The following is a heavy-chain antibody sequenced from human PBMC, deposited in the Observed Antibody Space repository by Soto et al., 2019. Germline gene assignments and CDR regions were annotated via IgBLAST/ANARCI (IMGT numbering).Heavy chain of an antibody. J-gene: IGHJ4*02. D-gene: IGHD2-21*02. CDR2: ISAYNGNT. Sequence: QVQLVQSGAEVKKPGASVKVSCKASGYTFTNFGISWVRQAPGQGLEWMGWISAYNGNTNYAQNFQGRVTMTTVTDSRAAYMELRSLRPDDRAVYYCGSGRTANDGWGQGTLGTGSS. CDR3: GSGRTANDG. CDR1: GYTFTNFG. V-gene: IGHV1-18*01.